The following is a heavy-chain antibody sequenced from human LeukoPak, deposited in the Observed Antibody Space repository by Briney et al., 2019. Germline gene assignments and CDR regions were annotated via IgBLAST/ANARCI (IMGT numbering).Heavy chain of an antibody. D-gene: IGHD6-19*01. CDR2: INQDESER. CDR1: GFIFSRYW. CDR3: ARYGNGEWLAHYAFDV. Sequence: GGSLRLSRATSGFIFSRYWMSWVRQAPGKGLEWVANINQDESERNYADSVKGRFTISRDNAKNSLDLQMNSLRAEDTAVYYCARYGNGEWLAHYAFDVWGQGTMVTVAS. J-gene: IGHJ3*01. V-gene: IGHV3-7*01.